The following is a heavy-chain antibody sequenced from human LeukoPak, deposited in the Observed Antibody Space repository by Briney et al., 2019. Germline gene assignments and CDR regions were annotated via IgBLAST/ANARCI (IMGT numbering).Heavy chain of an antibody. J-gene: IGHJ4*02. Sequence: PGGSLRLSCAASGFTFSDYSMNWVRQAPGKGLEWVSVIYSGGSTYYADSVKGRFTISRDNSKNTLYLQMNSLRAEDTAVYYCARGVPFLKYYDFWSGYYPYYFDYWGQGTLVTVSS. CDR1: GFTFSDYS. D-gene: IGHD3-3*01. V-gene: IGHV3-53*01. CDR2: IYSGGST. CDR3: ARGVPFLKYYDFWSGYYPYYFDY.